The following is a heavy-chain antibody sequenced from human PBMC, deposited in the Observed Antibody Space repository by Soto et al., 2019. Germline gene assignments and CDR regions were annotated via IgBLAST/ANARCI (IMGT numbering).Heavy chain of an antibody. V-gene: IGHV4-59*01. CDR3: AGARRIPFYCSGGSCYFHYFDY. J-gene: IGHJ4*02. CDR1: GGSISSYY. D-gene: IGHD2-15*01. Sequence: QVQLQESGPGLVKPSETLSLTCTVSGGSISSYYWSWIRQPPGKGLEWIGYIYYSGSTNYNPSLKSRVTISVDTSKNQFSLKLSSVTAADTAVYYCAGARRIPFYCSGGSCYFHYFDYWGQGTLVTVSS. CDR2: IYYSGST.